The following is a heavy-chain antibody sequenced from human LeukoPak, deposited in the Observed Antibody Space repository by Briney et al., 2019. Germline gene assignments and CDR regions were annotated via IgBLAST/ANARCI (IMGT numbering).Heavy chain of an antibody. D-gene: IGHD2-2*02. CDR2: ISGSGGST. CDR1: GFTFSSYA. J-gene: IGHJ4*02. Sequence: GGSLRLSCAASGFTFSSYAMSWVRQAPGKGLEWVSAISGSGGSTYYADSVKGRFTISRDNSKNTLYLQMNSLRAEDTAVYYCAKLPPIYCSSTSCYNPFDYWGQGTLVTVSS. V-gene: IGHV3-23*01. CDR3: AKLPPIYCSSTSCYNPFDY.